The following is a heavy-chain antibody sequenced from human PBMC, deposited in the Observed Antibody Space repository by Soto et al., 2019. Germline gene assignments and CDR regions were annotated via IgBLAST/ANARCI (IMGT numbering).Heavy chain of an antibody. CDR2: ISWNSGSI. Sequence: EVQLVESGGGLVQPGRSLRLSCAASGFTFDDYAMHWVRQAPGKGLEWVSGISWNSGSIGYADSVKGRFTISRDNAKNSLYLQMNSLRAEDTALYYCAKDMRAVAGTLQHWGQGTLVTVSS. CDR3: AKDMRAVAGTLQH. CDR1: GFTFDDYA. D-gene: IGHD6-19*01. V-gene: IGHV3-9*01. J-gene: IGHJ1*01.